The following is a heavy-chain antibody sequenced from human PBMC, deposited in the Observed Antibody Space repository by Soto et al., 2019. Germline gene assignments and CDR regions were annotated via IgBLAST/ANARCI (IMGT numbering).Heavy chain of an antibody. V-gene: IGHV3-21*01. J-gene: IGHJ5*02. CDR2: ISSSSSYI. D-gene: IGHD2-8*01. CDR1: GFTFSSYS. Sequence: PGGSLRLSCAASGFTFSSYSMNWVRQAPGKGLEWVSSISSSSSYIYYADSVKGRFTISRDNAKNSLYLQMNSLRAEDTAVYYCARDGCTNGVCYTQYPHWFDPWGQGTLVTVSS. CDR3: ARDGCTNGVCYTQYPHWFDP.